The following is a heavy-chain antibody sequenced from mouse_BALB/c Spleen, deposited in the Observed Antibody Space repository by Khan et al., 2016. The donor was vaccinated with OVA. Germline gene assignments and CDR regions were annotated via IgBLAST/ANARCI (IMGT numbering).Heavy chain of an antibody. J-gene: IGHJ4*01. CDR2: IWGDGNT. CDR1: GFSLTSYG. Sequence: VQLQESGPGLVAPSQSLSITCTVSGFSLTSYGVSWVRQPPGKGLEWLGVIWGDGNTNFHSTLRSRLSISKDNSKSQVFLKLNSLQTDDTATYYCAKDRGYYAVDYWGQGTSVTVSS. CDR3: AKDRGYYAVDY. V-gene: IGHV2-3*01.